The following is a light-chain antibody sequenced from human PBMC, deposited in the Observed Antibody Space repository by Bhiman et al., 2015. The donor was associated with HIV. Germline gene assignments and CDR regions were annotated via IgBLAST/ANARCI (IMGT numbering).Light chain of an antibody. J-gene: IGLJ1*01. Sequence: SYVVTQPPSVSVAPGKTARLTCGGNNIGTKSVHWYQQKPGQAPVLVIHYDSDRPSGIPERFSGFNSGNTATLTINRVEAGDEADYYCQAWDSNTGVFGTGTKVTVL. CDR3: QAWDSNTGV. CDR2: YDS. V-gene: IGLV3-21*01. CDR1: NIGTKS.